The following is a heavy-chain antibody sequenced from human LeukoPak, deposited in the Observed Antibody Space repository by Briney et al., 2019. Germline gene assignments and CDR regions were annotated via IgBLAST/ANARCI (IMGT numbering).Heavy chain of an antibody. Sequence: SETLSLTCTVSGGSISSYYWSWIRQPPGKGLEWIGYIYYSGRTNYNPSLKSRVTISVDTSKNQFSLKLSSVTAADTAVYYCASTYYYDSSGYYLDYWGQGTLVTVSS. CDR2: IYYSGRT. J-gene: IGHJ4*02. CDR3: ASTYYYDSSGYYLDY. D-gene: IGHD3-22*01. CDR1: GGSISSYY. V-gene: IGHV4-59*01.